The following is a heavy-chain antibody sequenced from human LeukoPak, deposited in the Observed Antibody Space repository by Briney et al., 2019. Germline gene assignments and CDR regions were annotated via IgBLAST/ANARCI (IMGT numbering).Heavy chain of an antibody. CDR3: ARDRGSITMIVVVMEFDY. CDR1: GYTFTSYY. V-gene: IGHV1-46*01. Sequence: ASVKVSCKASGYTFTSYYMHWVRQAPGQGLEWMGIINPSGGSTSYAQKFQGRVTMTRDMSTSTVYMELSSLRSEDTAVYYCARDRGSITMIVVVMEFDYWGQGTLVTVSS. CDR2: INPSGGST. J-gene: IGHJ4*02. D-gene: IGHD3-22*01.